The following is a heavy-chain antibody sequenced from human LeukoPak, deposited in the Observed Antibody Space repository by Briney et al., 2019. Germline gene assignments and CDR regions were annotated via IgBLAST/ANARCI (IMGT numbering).Heavy chain of an antibody. V-gene: IGHV3-48*02. CDR1: GFTFSSNS. J-gene: IGHJ4*02. CDR3: ARGAARGFDY. D-gene: IGHD3-16*01. Sequence: GGSLGLTCAASGFTFSSNSMNWVRQAPGKGLEWVSYISSSSNTIYYAESVKGRFTISRDNAKNSLFLQMNSLRDEDTAVYYCARGAARGFDYWGQGTLVTVSS. CDR2: ISSSSNTI.